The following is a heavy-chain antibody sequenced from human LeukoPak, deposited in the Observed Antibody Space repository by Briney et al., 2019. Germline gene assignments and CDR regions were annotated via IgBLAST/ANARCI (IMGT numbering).Heavy chain of an antibody. CDR1: GGSISSYY. D-gene: IGHD4-23*01. J-gene: IGHJ3*02. CDR2: IYYSGST. V-gene: IGHV4-59*01. CDR3: ARPTTVVTRAAFDI. Sequence: SETLSLTCTVSGGSISSYYWSWIRQPPGKGLEWIGYIYYSGSTNYNPSLKSRVTISVDTSKNQFSLKLSSVTAADTAVYYCARPTTVVTRAAFDIWGQGTMVTVSS.